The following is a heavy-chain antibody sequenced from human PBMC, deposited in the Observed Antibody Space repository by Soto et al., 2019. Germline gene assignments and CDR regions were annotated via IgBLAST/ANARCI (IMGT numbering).Heavy chain of an antibody. D-gene: IGHD3-3*01. CDR3: ARDTYTIFGVVTPYYGMDV. CDR2: ISGSGGST. V-gene: IGHV3-23*01. CDR1: GFTFSSYA. J-gene: IGHJ6*02. Sequence: PGGSLRLSCAASGFTFSSYAMSWVRQAPGKGLEWVSAISGSGGSTYYADSVKGRFTISRDNSKNTLYLQMNSLRAEDTAVYYCARDTYTIFGVVTPYYGMDVWGQGTTVTVSS.